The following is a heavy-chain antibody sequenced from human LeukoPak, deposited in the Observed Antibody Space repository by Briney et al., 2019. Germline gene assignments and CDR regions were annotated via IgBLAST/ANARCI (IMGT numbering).Heavy chain of an antibody. Sequence: PGGSLRLSCTGFGFTFSSAWMTWVRQIPGKGLEWVGHIKSRTDGGTTDYAAPVKGRFTISRDDAKNTVYLQMNSLKAEDSAVYFCATEFYSNGYHFWGQGTLVIVSP. J-gene: IGHJ4*02. D-gene: IGHD6-25*01. CDR2: IKSRTDGGTT. CDR3: ATEFYSNGYHF. CDR1: GFTFSSAW. V-gene: IGHV3-15*01.